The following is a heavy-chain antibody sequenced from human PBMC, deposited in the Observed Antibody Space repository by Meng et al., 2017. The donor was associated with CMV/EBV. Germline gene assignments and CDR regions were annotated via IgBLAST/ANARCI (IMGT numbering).Heavy chain of an antibody. CDR2: VGPSGNNT. Sequence: WVSQKPGEGVAWKGGVGPSGNNTNYGRSIQGRVTDSTDKSISTAYLQWSSLKASDTAVYYCARPGGYCSSGSCSLGATYEYYGMDVWGQGTTVTVSS. J-gene: IGHJ6*02. D-gene: IGHD2-15*01. CDR3: ARPGGYCSSGSCSLGATYEYYGMDV. V-gene: IGHV5-10-1*01.